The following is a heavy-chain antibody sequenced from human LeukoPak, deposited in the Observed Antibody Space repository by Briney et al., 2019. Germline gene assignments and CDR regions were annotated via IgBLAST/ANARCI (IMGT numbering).Heavy chain of an antibody. CDR2: IYYSGSI. J-gene: IGHJ4*02. CDR1: GGSISSYY. D-gene: IGHD2-15*01. CDR3: ARVSAATIDY. V-gene: IGHV4-59*01. Sequence: SETLSLTCTVSGGSISSYYWSWIRQPPGKGLEWIGYIYYSGSINYNPSLKSRVTISVDTSKNQFSLKLSSVTAADTAVYYCARVSAATIDYWGQGTLVTVSS.